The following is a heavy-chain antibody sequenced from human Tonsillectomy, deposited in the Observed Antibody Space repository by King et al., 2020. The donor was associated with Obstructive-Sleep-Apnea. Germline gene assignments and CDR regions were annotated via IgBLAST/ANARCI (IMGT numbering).Heavy chain of an antibody. Sequence: VQLVESGGGLVQPGGSLRLSCAASGVTFSNYAMSWVRQAPGKGLEWVSTISGSGVSTFYADSVKGRFSISRDNSKNMLHLQMNSLRGEDTAVYYCAKGTSSWYDDEPDNWYLDLWGRGTLLTVSS. CDR3: AKGTSSWYDDEPDNWYLDL. J-gene: IGHJ2*01. V-gene: IGHV3-23*04. D-gene: IGHD6-13*01. CDR1: GVTFSNYA. CDR2: ISGSGVST.